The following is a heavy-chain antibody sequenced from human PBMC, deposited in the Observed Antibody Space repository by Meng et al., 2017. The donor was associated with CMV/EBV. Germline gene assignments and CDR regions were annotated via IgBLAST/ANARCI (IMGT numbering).Heavy chain of an antibody. Sequence: SETLSLTCTVSGYSISSGYYWGWIRQPPGKGLEWIGSIYHSGSTYYNPSLKSRVTISVDTSKNQFSLKLSSVTAADTAVYYCATTRVYYYYGMDVWGQGTTVNVSS. V-gene: IGHV4-38-2*02. CDR1: GYSISSGYY. CDR2: IYHSGST. J-gene: IGHJ6*02. CDR3: ATTRVYYYYGMDV. D-gene: IGHD5-12*01.